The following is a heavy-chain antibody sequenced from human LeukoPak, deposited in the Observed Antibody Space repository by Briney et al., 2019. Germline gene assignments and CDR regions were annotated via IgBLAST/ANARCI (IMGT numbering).Heavy chain of an antibody. Sequence: GGSLRLSRAASGFTLSNAGMSWVRQAPGQGGEWVGRIKSKTDVAITDYAAPVKGRFTISRDDSTNTLYLQMNSLKTEDTAVYYCTPDDDIMGRAYYFDYWGQGTLVTVSS. J-gene: IGHJ4*02. CDR1: GFTLSNAG. CDR2: IKSKTDVAIT. D-gene: IGHD3-10*01. CDR3: TPDDDIMGRAYYFDY. V-gene: IGHV3-15*01.